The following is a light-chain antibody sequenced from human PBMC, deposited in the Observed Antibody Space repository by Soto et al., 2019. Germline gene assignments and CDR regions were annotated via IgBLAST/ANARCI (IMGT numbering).Light chain of an antibody. V-gene: IGLV2-8*01. CDR3: SSYGGSRNGV. Sequence: QSALTQPPSASGSPGQSVTVSCTGTTSDVGGYDFVSWYQHHPGKAPKLIIYEVSKRPSGVPDRFSGSKSGNTASLTVSGLQAEDEADYYCSSYGGSRNGVFGGGTKVTVL. J-gene: IGLJ3*02. CDR2: EVS. CDR1: TSDVGGYDF.